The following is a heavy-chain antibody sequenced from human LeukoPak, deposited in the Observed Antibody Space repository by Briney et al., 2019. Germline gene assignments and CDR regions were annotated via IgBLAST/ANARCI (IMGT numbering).Heavy chain of an antibody. CDR1: GFTFSSYS. CDR3: ARGAAEGYCSSTSCYAPGGY. D-gene: IGHD2-2*01. V-gene: IGHV3-21*01. J-gene: IGHJ4*02. CDR2: ISSSSSYI. Sequence: GGSLRLSCAVSGFTFSSYSMNWVRQAPGKGLEWVSSISSSSSYIYYADSVKGRFTISRDNAKNSLYLQMNSLRAEDTAVYYCARGAAEGYCSSTSCYAPGGYWGQGTLVTVSS.